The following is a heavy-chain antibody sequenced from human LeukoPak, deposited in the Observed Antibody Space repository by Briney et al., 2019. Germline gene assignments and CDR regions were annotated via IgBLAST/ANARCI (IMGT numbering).Heavy chain of an antibody. Sequence: ASVKVSCKATGYTFTSYAMHWVRQAPGQRLEWMGWINAGNGNTKYSQEFQGRVTITRDTSASTAYMELSSLRSEDTAVYYCARDVPPTVFSYYYYGMDVWGQGTTVTVSS. J-gene: IGHJ6*02. V-gene: IGHV1-3*01. D-gene: IGHD2-2*01. CDR2: INAGNGNT. CDR3: ARDVPPTVFSYYYYGMDV. CDR1: GYTFTSYA.